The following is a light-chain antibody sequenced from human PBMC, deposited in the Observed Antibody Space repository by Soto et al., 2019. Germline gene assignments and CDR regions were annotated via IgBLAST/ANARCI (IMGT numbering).Light chain of an antibody. CDR3: SSDAGNSYV. J-gene: IGLJ1*01. CDR2: EVN. CDR1: SSDVGGYNY. Sequence: QSVLTQPPSASGSPGQSVTISCTGTSSDVGGYNYVSWYQQHPGKAPKLMIYEVNKRPSGVPDRFSGSKSGNTASLTVSGLQAEDEADYYCSSDAGNSYVFGTGTKVTVL. V-gene: IGLV2-8*01.